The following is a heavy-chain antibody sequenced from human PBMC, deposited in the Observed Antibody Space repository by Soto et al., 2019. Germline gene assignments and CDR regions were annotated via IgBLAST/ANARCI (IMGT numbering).Heavy chain of an antibody. D-gene: IGHD1-26*01. Sequence: SETLSLTCTVSGGSISSSSYYWGWIRQPPGKGLEWIGSIYYSGSTSYNPSIKSRVTISVDTSKNQFSLKLSSVTAADTAVYYGARSRATRQPFDYWGRGTLVTVSS. CDR3: ARSRATRQPFDY. CDR1: GGSISSSSYY. J-gene: IGHJ4*02. V-gene: IGHV4-39*01. CDR2: IYYSGST.